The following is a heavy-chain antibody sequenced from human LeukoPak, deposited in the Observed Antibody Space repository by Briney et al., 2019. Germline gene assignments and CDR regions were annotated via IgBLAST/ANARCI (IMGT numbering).Heavy chain of an antibody. CDR1: GGSISSSSYY. Sequence: SQTLSLTCTVSGGSISSSSYYWGWIRQPPGKGLEWIGSIYYSGSTYYNPSLKSRVTISVDTSKNQFSLKLSSVTAADTAVYYCARDLPYYYDSSGYYYSFDYWGQGTLVTVSS. D-gene: IGHD3-22*01. V-gene: IGHV4-39*07. CDR3: ARDLPYYYDSSGYYYSFDY. J-gene: IGHJ4*02. CDR2: IYYSGST.